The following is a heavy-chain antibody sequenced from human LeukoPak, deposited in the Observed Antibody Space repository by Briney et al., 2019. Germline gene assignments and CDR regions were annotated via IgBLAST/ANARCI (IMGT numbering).Heavy chain of an antibody. CDR1: GFTFDDYA. D-gene: IGHD6-13*01. CDR3: ARGRIAAAGILGY. Sequence: PGRSLRLSCAASGFTFDDYAMHWVRQAPGKGLEWVSGIRNSGPIGYADSVKGRFTISRDNAKNTLYLQMNSLRAEDTAVYYCARGRIAAAGILGYWGQGTLVTVSS. J-gene: IGHJ4*02. V-gene: IGHV3-9*01. CDR2: IRNSGPI.